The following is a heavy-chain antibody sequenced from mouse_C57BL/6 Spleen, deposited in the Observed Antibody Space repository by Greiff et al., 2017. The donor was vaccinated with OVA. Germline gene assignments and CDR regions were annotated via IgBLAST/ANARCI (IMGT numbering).Heavy chain of an antibody. D-gene: IGHD4-1*01. V-gene: IGHV5-16*01. CDR2: INYDGSST. Sequence: DVKLVESEGGLVQPGRSMKLSCTASGFTFSDYYMAWVRQVPEKGLEWVANINYDGSSTYYLDSLKSRFIISRDNAKNILYLQMSSLKSEDTATYYCARALGLKGYFDYWGQGTTLTVSS. J-gene: IGHJ2*01. CDR3: ARALGLKGYFDY. CDR1: GFTFSDYY.